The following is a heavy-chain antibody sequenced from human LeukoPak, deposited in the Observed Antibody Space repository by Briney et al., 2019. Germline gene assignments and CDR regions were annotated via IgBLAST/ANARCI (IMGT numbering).Heavy chain of an antibody. V-gene: IGHV4-31*03. CDR3: ARDLGGEGNWFDP. D-gene: IGHD2-15*01. CDR1: GGSISSGGYY. CDR2: IYYSGST. Sequence: SQTLSLTCTVSGGSISSGGYYWSWIRQHPGKGLEWIGYIYYSGSTYYNPSLKSRVTISVDTSENQFSLKLSSVTAADTAVYYCARDLGGEGNWFDPWGQGTLVTVSS. J-gene: IGHJ5*02.